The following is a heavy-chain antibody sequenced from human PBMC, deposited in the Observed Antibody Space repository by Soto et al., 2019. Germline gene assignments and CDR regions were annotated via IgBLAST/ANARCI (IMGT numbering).Heavy chain of an antibody. CDR2: IYYSGST. V-gene: IGHV4-59*12. J-gene: IGHJ6*02. CDR1: GGSISSYY. CDR3: ARGPPSYSSGWYGPLYGMDV. Sequence: SETLSLTCTVSGGSISSYYWSWIRQPPGKGLEWIGYIYYSGSTNYNPSLKSRVTISVDTSKNQFSLKLSSVTAADTAVYYCARGPPSYSSGWYGPLYGMDVWGQGTTVTVSS. D-gene: IGHD6-19*01.